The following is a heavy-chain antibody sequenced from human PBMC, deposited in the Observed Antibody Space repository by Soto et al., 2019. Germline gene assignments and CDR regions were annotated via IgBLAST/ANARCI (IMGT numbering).Heavy chain of an antibody. D-gene: IGHD6-25*01. Sequence: ASVKVSCKASGYTFTAYYIHWVRQAPGQGLEWMGWINPNSGATKYSQKCQGRVTMTSDTPINTVYMEVSRLRSDDTAIYYCARAGIAAAGSGEYAMDVWGQGTTVTVSS. J-gene: IGHJ6*02. CDR2: INPNSGAT. CDR3: ARAGIAAAGSGEYAMDV. CDR1: GYTFTAYY. V-gene: IGHV1-2*02.